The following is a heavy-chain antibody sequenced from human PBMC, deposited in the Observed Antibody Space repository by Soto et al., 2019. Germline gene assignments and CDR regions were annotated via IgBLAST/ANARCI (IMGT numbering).Heavy chain of an antibody. CDR3: ARFEQLVLP. CDR2: FSPSFGTL. Sequence: QVQLLQSGAEVKQPGSSLKVSCKASGGTFSNFAISWVRQAPGQGLEWMGGFSPSFGTLNYAQRCQGRLTISADESTSTASMELSRLRSSDSAVYYRARFEQLVLPWGQGTLVTVSS. CDR1: GGTFSNFA. J-gene: IGHJ1*01. V-gene: IGHV1-69*01. D-gene: IGHD6-13*01.